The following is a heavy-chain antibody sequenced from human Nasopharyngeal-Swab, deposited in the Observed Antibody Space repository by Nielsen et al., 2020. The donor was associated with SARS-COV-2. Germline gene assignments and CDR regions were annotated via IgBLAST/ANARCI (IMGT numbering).Heavy chain of an antibody. J-gene: IGHJ6*03. CDR2: INPSGGRT. D-gene: IGHD2-15*01. V-gene: IGHV1-46*01. Sequence: GGQAPGQGLEGMGTINPSGGRTAYAQKFQGRVTMTRDTSTSTVYMELSSLRSDDTAVYYCARDLEAAASYYYFYMDVWGKGTTVTVSS. CDR3: ARDLEAAASYYYFYMDV.